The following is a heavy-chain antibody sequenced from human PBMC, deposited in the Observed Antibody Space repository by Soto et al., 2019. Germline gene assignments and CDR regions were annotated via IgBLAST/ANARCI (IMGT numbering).Heavy chain of an antibody. CDR2: ISGSSRNT. CDR1: GXTFRDYY. CDR3: TREDSSGFPAADY. Sequence: LSLSCAASGXTFRDYYMSWIRQAPGKGLEWISYISGSSRNTIYADSVLGRFTISRDNGKNSLYLQMNSLSAEDTAVYYCTREDSSGFPAADYWGQGTQVTVSS. V-gene: IGHV3-11*06. D-gene: IGHD3-22*01. J-gene: IGHJ4*02.